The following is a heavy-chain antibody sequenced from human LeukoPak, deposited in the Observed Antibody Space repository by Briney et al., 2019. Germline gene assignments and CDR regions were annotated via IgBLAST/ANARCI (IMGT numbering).Heavy chain of an antibody. CDR2: IDYSGST. V-gene: IGHV4-39*07. CDR3: ARNIVGARGEYQ. J-gene: IGHJ4*02. D-gene: IGHD1-26*01. CDR1: RGSTSRSSNY. Sequence: PGTLSVTCIVSRGSTSRSSNYCGSIRHPPGKGREWIGCIDYSGSTYYNAPLKSRVTISVDPCKNQFSLKLSPVTAADTAVYYCARNIVGARGEYQWGRGTLVSVS.